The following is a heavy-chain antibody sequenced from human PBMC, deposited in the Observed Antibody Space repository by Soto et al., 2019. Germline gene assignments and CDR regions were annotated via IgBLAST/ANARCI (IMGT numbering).Heavy chain of an antibody. V-gene: IGHV4-34*01. CDR1: GGSFSGYY. D-gene: IGHD4-17*01. Sequence: QVQLQQWGAGLLKPSETLSLTCAVYGGSFSGYYWSWIRQPPGKGLEWIGEINHSGSTNYNPSLKRRVTISVDTSKNQFSLTLSAVTAAGAAVYYCARWYGDYELDYWGQGTLVTVSS. CDR2: INHSGST. J-gene: IGHJ4*02. CDR3: ARWYGDYELDY.